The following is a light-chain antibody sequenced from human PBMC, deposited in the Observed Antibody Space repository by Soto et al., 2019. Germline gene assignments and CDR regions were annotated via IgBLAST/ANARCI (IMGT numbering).Light chain of an antibody. CDR3: RQYNNWPRWT. CDR2: GAS. J-gene: IGKJ1*01. CDR1: QSLSSSY. Sequence: EIGLSHSAGTLSLSPWKRATLSCRASQSLSSSYLAWYQQQPGQAPRLLIYGASTRATGIPARFSGSGSGTEFTLTISSLLYEDVAVYYCRQYNNWPRWTFGQGTKVDI. V-gene: IGKV3-15*01.